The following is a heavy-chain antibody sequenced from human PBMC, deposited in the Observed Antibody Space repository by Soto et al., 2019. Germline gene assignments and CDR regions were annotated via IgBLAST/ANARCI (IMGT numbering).Heavy chain of an antibody. CDR1: GYTFTSYG. V-gene: IGHV1-18*01. Sequence: QVQLVQSGAEVKKPGASVKVSCKASGYTFTSYGISWVRQAPGQGLEWMGWIRAYNGNTNYAQTLQSRVTMTTDTSTGTADMELRSLRSDDTAVYYCARDLPTMDVWGQGTTVTVSS. CDR3: ARDLPTMDV. CDR2: IRAYNGNT. J-gene: IGHJ6*02.